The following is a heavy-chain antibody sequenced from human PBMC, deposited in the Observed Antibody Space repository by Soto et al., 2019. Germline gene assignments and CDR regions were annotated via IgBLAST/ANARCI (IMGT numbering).Heavy chain of an antibody. V-gene: IGHV3-23*01. CDR1: VLTFSTHA. CDR2: MTGSGDYT. D-gene: IGHD2-15*01. Sequence: PGGSLRLSCVASVLTFSTHAMSWVRQAPGKGLEWVSAMTGSGDYTYYADSVKGRFTISRENSKNTLYLQMNSLRAEDTAVYYCAKVVVIAATQLGRIYFDYWGQGTLVTVSS. CDR3: AKVVVIAATQLGRIYFDY. J-gene: IGHJ4*02.